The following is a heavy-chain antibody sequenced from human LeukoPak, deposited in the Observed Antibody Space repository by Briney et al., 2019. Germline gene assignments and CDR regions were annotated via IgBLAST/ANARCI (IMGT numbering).Heavy chain of an antibody. D-gene: IGHD6-19*01. V-gene: IGHV3-30*02. CDR2: IRYDGNNK. CDR3: TTITVASHFDY. J-gene: IGHJ4*02. Sequence: GGSLRLSCAASGFSFSSYDMYWVRQAPGKGLEWVAFIRYDGNNKYYADSVKGRFTISRDNSESTLYLQLNSLRAEDTAVYYCTTITVASHFDYWGQGTLVTVSS. CDR1: GFSFSSYD.